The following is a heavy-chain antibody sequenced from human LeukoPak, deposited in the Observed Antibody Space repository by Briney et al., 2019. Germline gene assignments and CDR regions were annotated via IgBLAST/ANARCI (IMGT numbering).Heavy chain of an antibody. CDR2: IYYSGST. D-gene: IGHD5-18*01. CDR3: ARVDVDTAMVADY. J-gene: IGHJ4*02. V-gene: IGHV4-31*03. Sequence: SETLSLTCTVSGGSISSGGYYWSRIRQHPGKGLEWIGYIYYSGSTYYNPSLKSRVTISVDTSKNQFSLKLSSVTAADTAVYYCARVDVDTAMVADYWGQGTLVTVSS. CDR1: GGSISSGGYY.